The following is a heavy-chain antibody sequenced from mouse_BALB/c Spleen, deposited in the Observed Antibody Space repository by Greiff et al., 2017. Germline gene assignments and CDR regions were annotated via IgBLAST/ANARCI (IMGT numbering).Heavy chain of an antibody. D-gene: IGHD2-4*01. V-gene: IGHV1-14*01. Sequence: VQLQQSGPELVKPGASVKMSCKASGYTFTSYVMHWVKQKPGQGLEWIGYINPYNDGTKYNEKFKGKATLTSDKSSSTAYMELSSLTSEDSAVYYCARWPYDYDYYAMDYWGQGTSVTVSS. J-gene: IGHJ4*01. CDR1: GYTFTSYV. CDR2: INPYNDGT. CDR3: ARWPYDYDYYAMDY.